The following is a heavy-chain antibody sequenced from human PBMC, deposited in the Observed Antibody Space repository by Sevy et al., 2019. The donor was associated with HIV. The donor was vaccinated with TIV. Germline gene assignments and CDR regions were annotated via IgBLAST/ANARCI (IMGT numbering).Heavy chain of an antibody. Sequence: GGSLRLSCAASGFTFRNYGMHWIRQSPGKGLEWVAVIWYDGSNKYYADSVKGRFTISRDNSNSRLYLQLNSLRAEDTAVYYCARDLSRPARTTRDAFDIWGQGTMVTVSS. J-gene: IGHJ3*02. D-gene: IGHD2-15*01. CDR1: GFTFRNYG. CDR2: IWYDGSNK. V-gene: IGHV3-33*01. CDR3: ARDLSRPARTTRDAFDI.